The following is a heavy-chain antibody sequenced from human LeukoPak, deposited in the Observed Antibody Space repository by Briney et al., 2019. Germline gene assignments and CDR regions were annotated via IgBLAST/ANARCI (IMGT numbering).Heavy chain of an antibody. CDR2: IYHGGST. V-gene: IGHV4-4*02. Sequence: SGTLSLTCAVSGDSISSSNWWSWVRQPPGKGLEWIGEIYHGGSTDYNPSLKSRVTISLDKSKNQFSLKLSSVTAADTAVYYCARVLVGATSIFDYWGQGTLVTVSS. J-gene: IGHJ4*02. CDR1: GDSISSSNW. D-gene: IGHD1-26*01. CDR3: ARVLVGATSIFDY.